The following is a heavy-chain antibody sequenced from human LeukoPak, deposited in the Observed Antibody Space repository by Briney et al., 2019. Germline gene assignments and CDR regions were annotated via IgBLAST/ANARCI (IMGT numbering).Heavy chain of an antibody. CDR2: IYYSGST. CDR1: GGSISSSSYY. CDR3: AREARSGYCSSISCYDY. Sequence: PSETLSLTCTVSGGSISSSSYYWGWIRQPPGKGLEWIGSIYYSGSTYYNPSLKSRVTISVDTSKNQFSLKLSSVTAADTAVYYCAREARSGYCSSISCYDYWGQGTLVTVSS. V-gene: IGHV4-39*02. J-gene: IGHJ4*02. D-gene: IGHD2-2*01.